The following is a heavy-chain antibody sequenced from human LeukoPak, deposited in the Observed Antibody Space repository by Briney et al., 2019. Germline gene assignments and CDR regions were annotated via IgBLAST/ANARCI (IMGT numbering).Heavy chain of an antibody. Sequence: GGSLRLSCAAPGFTFSSYEMNWVRQAPGKGLEWVSYISSSGSTIYYADSVKGRFTISRDNAKNSLYLQMNSLRAEDTAVYYCVGNYGNFTAPSWFDPWGQGTLVTVSS. CDR1: GFTFSSYE. V-gene: IGHV3-48*03. J-gene: IGHJ5*02. CDR2: ISSSGSTI. D-gene: IGHD3-9*01. CDR3: VGNYGNFTAPSWFDP.